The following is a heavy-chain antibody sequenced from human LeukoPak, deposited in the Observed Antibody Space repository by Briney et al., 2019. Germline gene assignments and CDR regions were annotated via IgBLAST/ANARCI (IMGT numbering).Heavy chain of an antibody. CDR1: GFTFSSYG. Sequence: PGGSLRLSCAASGFTFSSYGMHWVRQAPGKGLEWVSAISGSGGSTYYADSVKGRFTISRDNSKNTLYLQMNSLGAEDTAVYYCAKFGSWYYSPYYFDYWGQGTLVTVSS. J-gene: IGHJ4*02. CDR3: AKFGSWYYSPYYFDY. D-gene: IGHD3-10*01. CDR2: ISGSGGST. V-gene: IGHV3-23*01.